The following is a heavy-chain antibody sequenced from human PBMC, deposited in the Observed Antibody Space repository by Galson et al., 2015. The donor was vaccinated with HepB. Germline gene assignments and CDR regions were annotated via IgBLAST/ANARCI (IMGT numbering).Heavy chain of an antibody. CDR1: GSTFSSYA. Sequence: SLRLSCAASGSTFSSYAMSWVRQAPGKGLEWVSTISGGADATYYADSVKGRFIISRDNSKNTLYLQMDGLRAEDTAVFFCAKYPLSSRRGVFDLWGQGTLVTVSS. CDR2: ISGGADAT. CDR3: AKYPLSSRRGVFDL. J-gene: IGHJ4*02. D-gene: IGHD2-2*01. V-gene: IGHV3-23*01.